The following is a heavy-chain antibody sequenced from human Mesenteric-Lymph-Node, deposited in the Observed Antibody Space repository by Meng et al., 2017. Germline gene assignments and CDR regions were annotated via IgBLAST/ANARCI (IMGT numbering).Heavy chain of an antibody. CDR3: ARCIAVAGNWFDP. V-gene: IGHV1-3*01. CDR1: GYTFTTYA. D-gene: IGHD6-19*01. CDR2: INAGNGNT. J-gene: IGHJ5*02. Sequence: QVHLVQSVAEVKKPGASLQVSFKASGYTFTTYAIHWVRQAPGQRLEWMGWINAGNGNTRYSQKFQGRVSITRDTSASTAYMELSSLRSEDTAVYYCARCIAVAGNWFDPWGQGTLVTVSS.